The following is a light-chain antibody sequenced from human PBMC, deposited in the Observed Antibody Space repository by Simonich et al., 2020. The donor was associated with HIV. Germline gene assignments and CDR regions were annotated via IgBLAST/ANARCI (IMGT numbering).Light chain of an antibody. CDR1: QSISSY. CDR2: AAS. J-gene: IGKJ4*01. V-gene: IGKV1-39*01. CDR3: QQSYTTPLT. Sequence: DIQVTQSPSSLSASVGDRVTITCRASQSISSYLNWYPQKPGQAPKLLIYAASNLQSGVPSRFSGSGSATDFTLTISSLQPEDFATYYCQQSYTTPLTFGGGTKVEIK.